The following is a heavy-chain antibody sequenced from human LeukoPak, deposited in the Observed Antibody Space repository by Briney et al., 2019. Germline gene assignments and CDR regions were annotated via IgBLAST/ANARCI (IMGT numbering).Heavy chain of an antibody. D-gene: IGHD5-18*01. CDR3: ARRERRGYSYGYGQISGYFDY. Sequence: PSETLSLTCAVSGGSFSGNYWSWIRQPPGKGLEWIGEINHSGSTNYNPSLKSRVTISVDTSKNQFSLKLSSVTAADTAVYYCARRERRGYSYGYGQISGYFDYWGQGTLVTVSS. J-gene: IGHJ4*02. V-gene: IGHV4-34*01. CDR2: INHSGST. CDR1: GGSFSGNY.